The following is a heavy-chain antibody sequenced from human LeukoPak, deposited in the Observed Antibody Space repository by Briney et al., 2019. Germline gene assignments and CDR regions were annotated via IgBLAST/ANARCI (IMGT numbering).Heavy chain of an antibody. CDR2: ISSSSSYI. Sequence: GVLRLSCAASGFTFSSYSMNWVRQAPGKGLVWVSSISSSSSYICYADSVKGRFTISRDNAKNSLYLQMNSLRAEDTAVYYCARVNEDDIVEGGLDYWGQGTLVTVSS. CDR1: GFTFSSYS. CDR3: ARVNEDDIVEGGLDY. D-gene: IGHD2-15*01. J-gene: IGHJ4*02. V-gene: IGHV3-21*01.